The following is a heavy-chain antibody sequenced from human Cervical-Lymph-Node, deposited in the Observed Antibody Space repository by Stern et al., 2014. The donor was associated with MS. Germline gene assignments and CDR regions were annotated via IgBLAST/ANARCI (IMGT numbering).Heavy chain of an antibody. J-gene: IGHJ4*02. CDR1: GGSISSYY. D-gene: IGHD6-19*01. Sequence: VQLVESGPGLVKPSETLSLTCTVSGGSISSYYWSWIRQPPGKGLEWIGYIYYSGSTNYNPSLKSRVTISVDTSKNQFSLKLSSVTAADTAVYYCARSPGYSSVYFDYWGQGTLVTVSS. CDR3: ARSPGYSSVYFDY. CDR2: IYYSGST. V-gene: IGHV4-59*01.